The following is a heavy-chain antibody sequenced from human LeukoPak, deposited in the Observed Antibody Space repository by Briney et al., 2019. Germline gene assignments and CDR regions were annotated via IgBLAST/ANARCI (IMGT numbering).Heavy chain of an antibody. CDR1: GFTFSSYA. Sequence: GGSLRLSCAASGFTFSSYAMSWVRQAPGKGLEWASAISGSGGSTYYADPVKGRFTISRDNSKNTLYLQMNSLRAEDTAVYYCAKDRDIQLWLLFDYWGQGTLVTVSS. D-gene: IGHD5-18*01. J-gene: IGHJ4*02. V-gene: IGHV3-23*01. CDR3: AKDRDIQLWLLFDY. CDR2: ISGSGGST.